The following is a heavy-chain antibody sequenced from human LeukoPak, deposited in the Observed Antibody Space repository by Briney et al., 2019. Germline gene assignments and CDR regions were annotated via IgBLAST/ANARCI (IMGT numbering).Heavy chain of an antibody. Sequence: ASVKVSCKASGYTFTSYYMHWVRQAPGQGLEWMGITNPSGGSTSYAQKFQGRVTMTRDTSTSTVYMELSSLRSEDTAVYYCAREGERLNAFDIWGQGTMVTVSS. CDR3: AREGERLNAFDI. J-gene: IGHJ3*02. CDR2: TNPSGGST. CDR1: GYTFTSYY. D-gene: IGHD1-1*01. V-gene: IGHV1-46*01.